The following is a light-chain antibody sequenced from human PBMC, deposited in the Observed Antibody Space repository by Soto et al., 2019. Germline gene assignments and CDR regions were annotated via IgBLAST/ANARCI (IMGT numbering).Light chain of an antibody. CDR3: KHYNSYSEA. V-gene: IGKV1-5*03. J-gene: IGKJ1*01. CDR2: KAS. Sequence: DIQMTQSPSTLSGSVGDRVTITCRASQTISSWLAWYQQEPGKAPKLLIYKASTLKSGVPSRFSGSGSGTEFTLTIRSLQPDDFATYYCKHYNSYSEAFGQGTKVDI. CDR1: QTISSW.